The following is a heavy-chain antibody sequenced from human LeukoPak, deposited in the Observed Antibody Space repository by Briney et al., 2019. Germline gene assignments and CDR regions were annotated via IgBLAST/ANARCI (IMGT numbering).Heavy chain of an antibody. V-gene: IGHV4-61*01. D-gene: IGHD1-26*01. Sequence: TSETLSLTCTVSGASVSSASYWTWIRQPPGKGVEWIAHIYNGVNTNYNPSLKSRVTISVDTSKNQSSLKVSSVTAADTAVYYCAREVIVGATGYYYYGMDVWGQGTTVTVSS. J-gene: IGHJ6*02. CDR1: GASVSSASY. CDR2: IYNGVNT. CDR3: AREVIVGATGYYYYGMDV.